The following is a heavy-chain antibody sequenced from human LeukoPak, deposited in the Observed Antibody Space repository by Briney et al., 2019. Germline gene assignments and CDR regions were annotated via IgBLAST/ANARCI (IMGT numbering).Heavy chain of an antibody. CDR1: GYTFTSYG. Sequence: ASVKVSCKASGYTFTSYGINWVRQATGQGLEWMGWMNPNSGNTGYAQKFQGRVTMTRNTSISTAYMELSSLRSGDTAVYYCARLGYGDYDYYYYYMDVWGKGTTVTISS. V-gene: IGHV1-8*02. CDR2: MNPNSGNT. J-gene: IGHJ6*03. CDR3: ARLGYGDYDYYYYYMDV. D-gene: IGHD4-17*01.